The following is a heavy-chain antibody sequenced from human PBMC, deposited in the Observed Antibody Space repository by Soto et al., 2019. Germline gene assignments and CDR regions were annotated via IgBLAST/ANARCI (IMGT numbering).Heavy chain of an antibody. V-gene: IGHV4-39*01. CDR3: ARTTRYSSSWYRGVDAFDI. CDR1: GGSISSSSYY. Sequence: SETLSLTCTVSGGSISSSSYYWGWSRQPPGKGLEWIGSIYYSGSTYYNPSLKSRVTISVDTSKNQFSLKLSSVTAADTAVYYCARTTRYSSSWYRGVDAFDIWGQGTMVTVSS. D-gene: IGHD6-13*01. J-gene: IGHJ3*02. CDR2: IYYSGST.